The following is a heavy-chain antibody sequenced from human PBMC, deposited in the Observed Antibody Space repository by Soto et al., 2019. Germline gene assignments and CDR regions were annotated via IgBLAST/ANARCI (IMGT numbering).Heavy chain of an antibody. CDR3: VKNQCGELVPLATVDWFDP. CDR2: IGSDGGGT. V-gene: IGHV3-64D*06. J-gene: IGHJ5*02. D-gene: IGHD2-21*01. CDR1: GFTFGTYA. Sequence: PGGSLRLSCSASGFTFGTYAMHWVRLAPGKGLEYVSAIGSDGGGTYYADSVKGRFTISRDNSNNTLYLQMRSLRAEDTAIYQCVKNQCGELVPLATVDWFDPWGKG.